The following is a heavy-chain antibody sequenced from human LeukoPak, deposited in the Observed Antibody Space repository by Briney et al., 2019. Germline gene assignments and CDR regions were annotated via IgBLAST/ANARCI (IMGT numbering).Heavy chain of an antibody. CDR3: ARAYSSGTGFDY. V-gene: IGHV1-69*04. Sequence: GASVKVSCKASGDTFSSYAISWVRQAPGQGLEWMGRIIPIFGIANYAQKFQGRVTITADKSTSTAYMELSSLRSEDTAVYYCARAYSSGTGFDYWGRGTLVTVSS. CDR2: IIPIFGIA. D-gene: IGHD6-19*01. CDR1: GDTFSSYA. J-gene: IGHJ4*02.